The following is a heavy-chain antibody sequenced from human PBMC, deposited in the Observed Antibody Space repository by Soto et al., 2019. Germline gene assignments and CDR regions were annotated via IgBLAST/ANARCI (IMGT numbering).Heavy chain of an antibody. CDR2: IKSKTDGGST. V-gene: IGHV3-15*01. CDR1: GFTFSNAW. J-gene: IGHJ4*02. CDR3: TTAGFDTPGPFDY. Sequence: GGSLRLSCAASGFTFSNAWMSWVRQAPGKGLEWVGRIKSKTDGGSTDYAAPVKGRFTISRDDSKNTLYLQMNSLKTEDTAVYYCTTAGFDTPGPFDYWGQGTLVTVSS.